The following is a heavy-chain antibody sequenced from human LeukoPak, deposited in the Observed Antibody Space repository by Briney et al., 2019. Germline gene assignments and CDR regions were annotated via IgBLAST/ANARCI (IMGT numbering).Heavy chain of an antibody. CDR1: GFTVSSNY. V-gene: IGHV3-53*01. CDR2: IYSGGST. D-gene: IGHD3-10*01. CDR3: ARDSSYGSGSIDY. J-gene: IGHJ4*02. Sequence: PGGSLRLSCAASGFTVSSNYMSWVRQAPGKGLEWVSVIYSGGSTYYADSVKGRFTISRDNSKNTLYLQMNSLRAEDTAVYYCARDSSYGSGSIDYWGQGTLVTVSS.